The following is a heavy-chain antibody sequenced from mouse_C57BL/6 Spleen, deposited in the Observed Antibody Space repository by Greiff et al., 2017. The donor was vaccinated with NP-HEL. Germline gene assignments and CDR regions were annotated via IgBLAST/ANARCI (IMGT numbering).Heavy chain of an antibody. Sequence: EVHLVESGGDLVKPGGSLKLSCAASGFTFSSYGMSWVRQTPDKRLEWVATISSGGSYTYYPDSVKGRFTISRDNAKNTLYLQMSSLKSEDTAMYYCARHDDGYFDVWGTGTTVTVSS. V-gene: IGHV5-6*01. CDR3: ARHDDGYFDV. J-gene: IGHJ1*03. CDR1: GFTFSSYG. CDR2: ISSGGSYT. D-gene: IGHD2-3*01.